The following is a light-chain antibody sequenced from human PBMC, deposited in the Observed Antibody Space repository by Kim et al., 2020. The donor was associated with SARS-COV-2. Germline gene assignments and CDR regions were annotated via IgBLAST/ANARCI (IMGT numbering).Light chain of an antibody. CDR3: TSFTSASTVI. J-gene: IGLJ2*01. CDR1: NSDIGGYNY. V-gene: IGLV2-14*03. CDR2: DVS. Sequence: QSALTQPASVSGSPGQSITISCTGTNSDIGGYNYVSWYQQHPGTAPKLVIFDVSKRPSGVSNRFSGSKSGNTASLTISGLQAEDEADYYCTSFTSASTVIFGGGTKLTVL.